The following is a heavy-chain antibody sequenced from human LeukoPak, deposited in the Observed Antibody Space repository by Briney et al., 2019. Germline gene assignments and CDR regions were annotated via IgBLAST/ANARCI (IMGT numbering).Heavy chain of an antibody. CDR2: IWYDGSNK. CDR1: GFTFSSYG. Sequence: GRSLRLSCAASGFTFSSYGMHWVRQAPGKGLEWVAVIWYDGSNKYYADSVKGRFTISRDNSKNTLYLLLNSLRAEDTAVYYCARDEEEALDIWGQGTMVTVSS. J-gene: IGHJ3*02. CDR3: ARDEEEALDI. V-gene: IGHV3-33*01.